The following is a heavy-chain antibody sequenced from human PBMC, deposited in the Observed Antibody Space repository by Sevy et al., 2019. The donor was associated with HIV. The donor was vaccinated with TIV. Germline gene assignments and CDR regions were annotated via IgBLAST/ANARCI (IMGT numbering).Heavy chain of an antibody. CDR3: AREENRELGTIPLDS. Sequence: GGSLRLSCAASGFTFSHHNMNWVRQAPGKGLEWISCSSKSGSTTYFADSVRGRFTISRDNAKNSLFLEMHSLTDEDTAVYYCAREENRELGTIPLDSWGRGIQVTVSS. J-gene: IGHJ4*02. V-gene: IGHV3-48*02. D-gene: IGHD7-27*01. CDR1: GFTFSHHN. CDR2: SSKSGSTT.